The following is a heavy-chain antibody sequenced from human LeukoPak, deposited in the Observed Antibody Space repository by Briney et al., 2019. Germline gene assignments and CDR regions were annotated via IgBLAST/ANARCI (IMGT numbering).Heavy chain of an antibody. Sequence: SETLSLTCTVSGYSISSGYYWGWIRQPPGKGLEWIGSIYHSGSTYYNPSLKSRVTISVDTSKNQFSLKLSSVTAADTAVYYCARDYGDYGEYFQHWGQGTLVTVSS. CDR1: GYSISSGYY. J-gene: IGHJ1*01. CDR3: ARDYGDYGEYFQH. V-gene: IGHV4-38-2*02. CDR2: IYHSGST. D-gene: IGHD4-17*01.